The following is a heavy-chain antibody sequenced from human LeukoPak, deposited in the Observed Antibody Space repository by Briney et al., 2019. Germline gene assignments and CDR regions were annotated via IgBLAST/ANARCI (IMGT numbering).Heavy chain of an antibody. CDR3: ARGKRGYSSSWYDY. D-gene: IGHD6-13*01. Sequence: SETLSLTCTVSGGSMSSYYWSWIRQPPGKGLEWIGYIYYSGSTKYNPSLKSRVTISVDTSKNQFSLKLSSVTAADTAVYYCARGKRGYSSSWYDYWGQGTLVTVSS. V-gene: IGHV4-59*08. J-gene: IGHJ4*02. CDR2: IYYSGST. CDR1: GGSMSSYY.